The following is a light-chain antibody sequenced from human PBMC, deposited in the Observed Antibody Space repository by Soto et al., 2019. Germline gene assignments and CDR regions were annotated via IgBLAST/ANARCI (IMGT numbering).Light chain of an antibody. CDR1: QSVRSSN. CDR2: GAS. J-gene: IGKJ3*01. CDR3: QQYGSSLFT. Sequence: EMVLTQSPGTLSFAPGERATLSCRASQSVRSSNLAWYKQKPGQAPRLLIYGASSRATGIPDRFSGSGSGTDFTLTISRLEPEDFAVYSCQQYGSSLFTFGPGTKVDIK. V-gene: IGKV3-20*01.